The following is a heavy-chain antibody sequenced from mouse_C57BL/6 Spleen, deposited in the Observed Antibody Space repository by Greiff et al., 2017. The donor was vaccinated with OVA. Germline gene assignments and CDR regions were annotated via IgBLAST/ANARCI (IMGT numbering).Heavy chain of an antibody. J-gene: IGHJ2*01. D-gene: IGHD4-1*01. CDR1: GYAFSSYW. Sequence: QVQLQQSGAELVKPGASVKISCKASGYAFSSYWMNWVKQRPGQGLEWIGQIYPGDGDTNYNGKFKGKATLTADKSSSTAYMQLSSLTSEDSAVYFCARWDGTSYFDYWGQGTTLTVSS. CDR3: ARWDGTSYFDY. CDR2: IYPGDGDT. V-gene: IGHV1-80*01.